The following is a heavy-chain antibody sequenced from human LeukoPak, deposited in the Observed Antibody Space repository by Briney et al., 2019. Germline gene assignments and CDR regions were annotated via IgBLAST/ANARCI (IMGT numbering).Heavy chain of an antibody. D-gene: IGHD4-17*01. CDR2: INPSGDFT. J-gene: IGHJ4*02. Sequence: GASVKVSCKASGYTFNSYYMHWVRQAPGQGLEWMGIINPSGDFTSYAQKFQGRVTMTKDTSTSTVYMELSSLRSGDTAVLYCARDAMTSVTTSPYYFDYWGQGTLVTVSS. V-gene: IGHV1-46*02. CDR3: ARDAMTSVTTSPYYFDY. CDR1: GYTFNSYY.